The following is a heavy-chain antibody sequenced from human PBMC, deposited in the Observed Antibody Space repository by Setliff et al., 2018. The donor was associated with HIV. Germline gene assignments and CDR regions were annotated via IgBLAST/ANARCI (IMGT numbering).Heavy chain of an antibody. Sequence: SETLSLTCAVYGASFSDYQWNWIRQPPGKGLEWIGEINHSGSTNYNPSLKSRVTMSVDTSKNQFSLRLNSVTAADTAVYYCARYYDSHPAFDIWGQGTMVTVSS. D-gene: IGHD3-16*01. CDR1: GASFSDYQ. CDR3: ARYYDSHPAFDI. J-gene: IGHJ3*02. V-gene: IGHV4-34*01. CDR2: INHSGST.